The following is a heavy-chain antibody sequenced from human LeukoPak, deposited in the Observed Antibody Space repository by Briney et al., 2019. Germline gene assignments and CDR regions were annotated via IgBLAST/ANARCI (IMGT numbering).Heavy chain of an antibody. CDR1: GFTLSSYG. D-gene: IGHD6-6*01. Sequence: GGSLRLSCAASGFTLSSYGMHWVRQAPGKGLEWVAFIRYDGNNKYYVDSVKGRFTISRDDSKNTLYLQMNSLRAEDTAVYYRAKDPYSSSPSPYYMDVWGKGTTVTVSS. CDR2: IRYDGNNK. CDR3: AKDPYSSSPSPYYMDV. J-gene: IGHJ6*04. V-gene: IGHV3-30*02.